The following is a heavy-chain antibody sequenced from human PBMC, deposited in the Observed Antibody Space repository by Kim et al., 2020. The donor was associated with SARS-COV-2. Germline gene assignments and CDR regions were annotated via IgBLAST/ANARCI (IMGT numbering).Heavy chain of an antibody. V-gene: IGHV3-48*03. Sequence: GGSLRLSCVASGFSVSSHEMRWVRQAPGKGLEWIARISQGGNNLDYADSVKGRFTISRDSATNTVYLQMHSLRVEDSAVYYCARGYPWSCGSIGCPGSYDYWGQGTLVTVS. J-gene: IGHJ4*02. CDR2: ISQGGNNL. CDR1: GFSVSSHE. CDR3: ARGYPWSCGSIGCPGSYDY. D-gene: IGHD2-15*01.